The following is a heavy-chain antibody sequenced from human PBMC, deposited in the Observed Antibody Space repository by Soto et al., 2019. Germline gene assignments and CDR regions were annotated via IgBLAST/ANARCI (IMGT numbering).Heavy chain of an antibody. Sequence: EVQLLESRGGLVQPGGSLRLSCAASGFTFSSYAMSWVRQAPGKGLEWVSAISGSGGSTYYADSVKGRFTISRDNSKNMQYLQMNSLRAEDTAVYYCAKGSRLVVPAAIFYCYYYMEVWGKGTTVTVSS. V-gene: IGHV3-23*01. D-gene: IGHD2-2*01. CDR3: AKGSRLVVPAAIFYCYYYMEV. CDR1: GFTFSSYA. J-gene: IGHJ6*03. CDR2: ISGSGGST.